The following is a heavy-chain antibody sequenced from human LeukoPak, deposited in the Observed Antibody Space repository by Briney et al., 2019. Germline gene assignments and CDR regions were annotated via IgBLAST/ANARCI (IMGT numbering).Heavy chain of an antibody. V-gene: IGHV4-34*01. Sequence: SETLSLTCAVYGGSFSGYYWSWIRQPPGKGLEWIGEINHSGSTNYNPSLKSRVTISVDTSKNQFSLKLSSMTAADTAVYYCARGEWSWDYWGQGTLVTVSS. J-gene: IGHJ4*02. D-gene: IGHD3-10*01. CDR3: ARGEWSWDY. CDR2: INHSGST. CDR1: GGSFSGYY.